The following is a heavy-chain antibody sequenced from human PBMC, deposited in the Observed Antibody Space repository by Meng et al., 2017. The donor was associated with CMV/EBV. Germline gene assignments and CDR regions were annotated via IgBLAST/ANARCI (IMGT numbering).Heavy chain of an antibody. J-gene: IGHJ6*02. D-gene: IGHD3-3*02. Sequence: ASVKVSCKASGYTFTSYGISWVRQAPGQGLEWMGWISAYNGNTNYAQKLQGRVTMTTDTSTSTAYMELRSLRSEDTAVYYCARDDLRKGIRLRNYYYGMDVWGQGTTVTVSS. CDR1: GYTFTSYG. CDR3: ARDDLRKGIRLRNYYYGMDV. CDR2: ISAYNGNT. V-gene: IGHV1-18*01.